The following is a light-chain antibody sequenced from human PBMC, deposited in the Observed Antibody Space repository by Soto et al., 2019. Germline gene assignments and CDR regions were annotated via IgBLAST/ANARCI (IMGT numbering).Light chain of an antibody. V-gene: IGKV1-39*01. J-gene: IGKJ3*01. CDR2: AAS. CDR1: QSISSY. Sequence: DIQMTQSPSSLSASVGDRVTITCRASQSISSYLNWYQQKPGKAPKLLIYAASSLQSGVTSRFSDSGYGTDFTLTISSLQPEDFATYYCQQSYSTLTFGPGTKVDIK. CDR3: QQSYSTLT.